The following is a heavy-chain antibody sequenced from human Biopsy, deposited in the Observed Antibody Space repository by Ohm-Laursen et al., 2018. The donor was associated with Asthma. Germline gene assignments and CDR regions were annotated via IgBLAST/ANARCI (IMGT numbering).Heavy chain of an antibody. CDR2: INAANGNT. J-gene: IGHJ3*02. CDR1: GYTFTSYA. D-gene: IGHD3-9*01. CDR3: ARTYFDFLTGQVHDAFAM. V-gene: IGHV1-3*01. Sequence: EASVKVSCKASGYTFTSYAISWVRQAPGQGLEWMGGINAANGNTKYSQKFQGRLTISRDTSASTAYMDLSSLRSEDTAVYYCARTYFDFLTGQVHDAFAMWGQGTMVTVSS.